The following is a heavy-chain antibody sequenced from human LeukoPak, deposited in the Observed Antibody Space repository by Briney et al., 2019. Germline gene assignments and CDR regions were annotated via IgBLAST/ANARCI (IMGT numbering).Heavy chain of an antibody. CDR1: GYTFTSYY. CDR3: ARDLLSIAVVGNGDRRQLRDY. Sequence: ASVKVSCKASGYTFTSYYMHWVRQAPGQGLEWMGIINPSGGSTSYAQKFQGRVTMTRDMSTSTVYMELSSLRSEDTAVYYCARDLLSIAVVGNGDRRQLRDYWGQGTLVTVSS. J-gene: IGHJ4*02. V-gene: IGHV1-46*01. CDR2: INPSGGST. D-gene: IGHD6-19*01.